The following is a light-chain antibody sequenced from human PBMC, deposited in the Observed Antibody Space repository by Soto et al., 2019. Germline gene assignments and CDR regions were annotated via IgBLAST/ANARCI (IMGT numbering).Light chain of an antibody. Sequence: QSALTQPASVSWSPGQSITISCTGTSSDVGGYNYVSWYQQHPGKAPKLMIYEVSNRPSGVSNRFSGSKSGNTASLTISGLQAEDEADYYCSSYTSSSTNVFGTGTKVTVL. CDR2: EVS. CDR1: SSDVGGYNY. CDR3: SSYTSSSTNV. V-gene: IGLV2-14*01. J-gene: IGLJ1*01.